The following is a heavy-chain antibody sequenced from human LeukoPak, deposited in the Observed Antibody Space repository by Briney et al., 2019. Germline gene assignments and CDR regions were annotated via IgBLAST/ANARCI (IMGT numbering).Heavy chain of an antibody. V-gene: IGHV3-48*03. CDR2: IASSDSTR. J-gene: IGHJ4*02. CDR3: AREIVSAVAGNFDC. CDR1: GFTFSSYE. D-gene: IGHD6-19*01. Sequence: PGGSLRLSCAASGFTFSSYEMNWVRQAPGKGLEWVSYIASSDSTRTYADSVRGRFTISRDNAKNSLYLEMNSLRAEDTAAYYCAREIVSAVAGNFDCWGQGTLVSVSS.